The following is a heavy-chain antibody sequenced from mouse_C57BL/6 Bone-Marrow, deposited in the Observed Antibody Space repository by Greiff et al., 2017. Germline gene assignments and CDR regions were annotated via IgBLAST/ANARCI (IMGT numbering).Heavy chain of an antibody. CDR3: ASYSVNAMDY. CDR2: IYPGRGST. Sequence: QVQLQQPGAELVKPGASVKMSCKASGYTFTSYWITWVKQRPGQGLEWIGDIYPGRGSTNYNEKFKSKATLTVDTSSNTAYLQLSSLTSEDSAVYYCASYSVNAMDYWGQGTSVTVSS. J-gene: IGHJ4*01. D-gene: IGHD2-12*01. V-gene: IGHV1-55*01. CDR1: GYTFTSYW.